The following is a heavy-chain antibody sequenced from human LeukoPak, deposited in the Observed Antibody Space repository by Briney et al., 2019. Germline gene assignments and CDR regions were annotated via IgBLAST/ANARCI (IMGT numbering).Heavy chain of an antibody. D-gene: IGHD6-19*01. CDR2: INHSGRT. J-gene: IGHJ4*02. CDR3: ARGRSGWLLPFDY. CDR1: GGSISSYY. Sequence: PSETLSLTCTVSGGSISSYYWSWIRQPPGKGLEWIGEINHSGRTNYNPSLKSRVTISVDTSKNQFSLKLSSVTAADTAVYYCARGRSGWLLPFDYWGQGTLVTVSS. V-gene: IGHV4-34*01.